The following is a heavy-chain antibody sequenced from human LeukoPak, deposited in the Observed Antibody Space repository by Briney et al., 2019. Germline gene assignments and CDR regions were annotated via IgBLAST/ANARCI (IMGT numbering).Heavy chain of an antibody. CDR2: IIPIFGTA. V-gene: IGHV1-69*01. CDR1: GGTFSSYA. Sequence: GASVKVSCKASGGTFSSYAISWVRQAPGQGLEWMGGIIPIFGTANYAQKFQGRVTITADESTSTAYMELSSLRSEDTAVYYCARDHLSGMATITPFDNWGQGTLVTVSS. D-gene: IGHD5-24*01. CDR3: ARDHLSGMATITPFDN. J-gene: IGHJ4*02.